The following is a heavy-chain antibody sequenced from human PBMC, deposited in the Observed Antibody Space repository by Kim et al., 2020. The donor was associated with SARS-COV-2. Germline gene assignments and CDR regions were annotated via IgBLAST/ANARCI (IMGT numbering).Heavy chain of an antibody. CDR3: ARESAWDILV. CDR2: ST. Sequence: STNYNPSLKSLVTISVDTSKHQFSLKLSSVTAADTAVYYCARESAWDILVWGQGTTVTVSS. V-gene: IGHV4-59*01. J-gene: IGHJ6*02. D-gene: IGHD3-9*01.